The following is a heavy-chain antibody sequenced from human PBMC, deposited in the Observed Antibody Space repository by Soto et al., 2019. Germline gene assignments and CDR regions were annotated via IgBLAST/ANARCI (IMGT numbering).Heavy chain of an antibody. D-gene: IGHD1-26*01. J-gene: IGHJ5*02. CDR2: MHHSGRA. V-gene: IGHV4-4*02. CDR1: GGSITSNW. Sequence: SETLSLTCAVSGGSITSNWWSWVRQPPGKGLEWIGEMHHSGRANYNPSLTNRVIISVDKSNNQFSLKLTSVTAADTAIYYCVKNDYYRFDPRSQGTFVIVSS. CDR3: VKNDYYRFDP.